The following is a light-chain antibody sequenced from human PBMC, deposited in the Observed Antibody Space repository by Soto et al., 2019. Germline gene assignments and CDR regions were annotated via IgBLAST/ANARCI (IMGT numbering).Light chain of an antibody. Sequence: EIVMTQSPATLSVSPGERATLSCRASPSVSSNLAWYQQKPGQAPRLLIYGASSRATGIPARFSGSGSGTEFTLTISGLQSEDFATYYCQQYNNWPVTFGEGTKVDIK. CDR1: PSVSSN. CDR3: QQYNNWPVT. J-gene: IGKJ4*01. CDR2: GAS. V-gene: IGKV3-15*01.